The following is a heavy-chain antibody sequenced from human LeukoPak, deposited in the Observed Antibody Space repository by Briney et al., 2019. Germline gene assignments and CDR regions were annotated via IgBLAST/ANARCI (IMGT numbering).Heavy chain of an antibody. CDR1: GFTVSTKY. Sequence: PGGSLRPSCAASGFTVSTKYMNWVRQAPGKGLEWVSILYSGSDTYYADSVKGRFTISRDSSKNILSLQMNNLRAEDTAVYYCARVGDHFHWYLDLWGRGTLVTVSS. J-gene: IGHJ2*01. V-gene: IGHV3-53*01. D-gene: IGHD3-10*01. CDR3: ARVGDHFHWYLDL. CDR2: LYSGSDT.